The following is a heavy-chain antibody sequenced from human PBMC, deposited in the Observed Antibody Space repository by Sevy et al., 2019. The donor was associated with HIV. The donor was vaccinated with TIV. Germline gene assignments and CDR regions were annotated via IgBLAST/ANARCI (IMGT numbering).Heavy chain of an antibody. CDR1: GGSFSGYY. CDR3: ARHCSSSSCSHAFDI. CDR2: INHSGST. D-gene: IGHD2-2*01. J-gene: IGHJ3*02. V-gene: IGHV4-34*01. Sequence: SETLSLTCAVYGGSFSGYYWSWIRQPPGKGLEWIGEINHSGSTNYNPSLKSRVTISVDTPKNQLSLKLNSVTAADTAVYYYARHCSSSSCSHAFDIWGHGTMVTVSS.